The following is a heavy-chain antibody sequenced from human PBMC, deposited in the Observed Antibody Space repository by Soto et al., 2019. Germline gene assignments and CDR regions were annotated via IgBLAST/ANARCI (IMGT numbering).Heavy chain of an antibody. V-gene: IGHV3-48*02. J-gene: IGHJ6*02. CDR1: GFTFSSYS. D-gene: IGHD6-19*01. CDR3: AREGTEVAVADHPNYYYYGMDV. Sequence: GGSLRLSCAASGFTFSSYSMNWVRQAPGKGLEWVSYISSSSSTIYYADSVKGRFTISRDNAKNSLYLQMNSLRDEDTAVYYCAREGTEVAVADHPNYYYYGMDVWGQGTTVTVSS. CDR2: ISSSSSTI.